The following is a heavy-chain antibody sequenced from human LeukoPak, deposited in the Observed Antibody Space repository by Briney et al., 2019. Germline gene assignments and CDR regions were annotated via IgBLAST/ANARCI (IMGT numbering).Heavy chain of an antibody. J-gene: IGHJ4*02. V-gene: IGHV3-48*01. CDR3: ARGAPISGIAVAEPVYYFDY. D-gene: IGHD6-19*01. CDR1: GFTFSTYS. Sequence: QPGGSLRLSCAASGFTFSTYSMNWVRQAPGKGLEWVSYISSSSTTIYYADSVKGRFTISRDNVKNSLYVQMNSLRAEDTAVYYCARGAPISGIAVAEPVYYFDYWGQGTLVTVSS. CDR2: ISSSSTTI.